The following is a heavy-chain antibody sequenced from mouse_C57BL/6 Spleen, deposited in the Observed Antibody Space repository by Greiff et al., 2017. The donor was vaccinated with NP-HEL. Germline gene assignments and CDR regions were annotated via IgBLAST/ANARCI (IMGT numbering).Heavy chain of an antibody. J-gene: IGHJ2*01. CDR3: ARQSYGHFDY. CDR2: ISGGGGNT. D-gene: IGHD1-1*02. V-gene: IGHV5-9*01. CDR1: GFTFSSYT. Sequence: EVQLVESGGGLVKPGGSLKLSCAASGFTFSSYTMSWVRQTPEKRLEWVATISGGGGNTYYPDSVKGRFTISRDNAKNTLYLQMSSLRSEDTALYYCARQSYGHFDYWGQGTTLTVSS.